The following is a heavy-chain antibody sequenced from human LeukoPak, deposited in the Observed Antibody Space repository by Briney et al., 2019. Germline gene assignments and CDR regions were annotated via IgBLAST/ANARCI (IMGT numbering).Heavy chain of an antibody. J-gene: IGHJ4*02. CDR3: ATDNGDSRVKY. D-gene: IGHD4-17*01. CDR2: MSSSGRTV. V-gene: IGHV3-11*01. CDR1: GFTFSDYH. Sequence: GGSLRLSCAASGFTFSDYHVNWIRRSPGRGLEWISYMSSSGRTVYYADSVKGRFTISRDNAKNSLFLQMTSLRAEDTALYYCATDNGDSRVKYWGQGTLVTVSS.